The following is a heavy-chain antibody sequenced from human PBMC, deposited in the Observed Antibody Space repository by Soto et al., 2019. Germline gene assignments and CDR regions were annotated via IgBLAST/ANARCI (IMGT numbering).Heavy chain of an antibody. Sequence: GGSLRLSCAASGFTFSNAWMSWVRQAPGKGLEWVGRIKSKTDGGTTDYASPAKGRFTISRDDSKNTLYLQMNSLKTTDTAVYYCTTAPPTSTGDLPDWGQGTLVTVSS. J-gene: IGHJ4*02. V-gene: IGHV3-15*01. CDR1: GFTFSNAW. CDR2: IKSKTDGGTT. D-gene: IGHD7-27*01. CDR3: TTAPPTSTGDLPD.